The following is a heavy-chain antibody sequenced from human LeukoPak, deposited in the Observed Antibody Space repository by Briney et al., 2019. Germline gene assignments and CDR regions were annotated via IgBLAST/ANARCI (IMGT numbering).Heavy chain of an antibody. J-gene: IGHJ6*03. CDR1: GFTFSSYS. CDR3: AKRGTVTIEDYYYYYYMDV. V-gene: IGHV3-48*01. CDR2: ISSSSSTI. D-gene: IGHD4-11*01. Sequence: GGSLRLSCAASGFTFSSYSMNWVRQAPGKGLEWVSYISSSSSTIYYADSVKGRFTISRDNSKNTLYLQMNSLRAEDTAVYYCAKRGTVTIEDYYYYYYMDVWGKGTTVTVSS.